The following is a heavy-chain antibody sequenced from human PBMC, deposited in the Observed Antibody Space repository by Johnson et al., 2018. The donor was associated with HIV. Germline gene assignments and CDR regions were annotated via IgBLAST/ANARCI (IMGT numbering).Heavy chain of an antibody. CDR2: ISYDGSNK. J-gene: IGHJ3*02. V-gene: IGHV3-30*19. CDR1: GFTFSSYG. Sequence: QVQLVESGGGVVQPGRSLRLSCAASGFTFSSYGMHWVRQAPGKGLEWVAVISYDGSNKYYADSVKGRFTISRDNSKNTLYLQMNSLRAEDTAVYYCARDLAGTERGNAFDIWGQGTMVTVSS. CDR3: ARDLAGTERGNAFDI. D-gene: IGHD1-1*01.